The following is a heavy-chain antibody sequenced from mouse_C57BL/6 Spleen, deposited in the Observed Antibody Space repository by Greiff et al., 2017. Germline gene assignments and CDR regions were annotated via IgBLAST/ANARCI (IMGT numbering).Heavy chain of an antibody. V-gene: IGHV5-17*01. Sequence: EVKLMESGGGLVKPGGSLKLSCAASGFTFSDYGMHWVRQAPEKGLEWVAYISSGSSTIYYADTVKGRFTISRDNAKNTLFLQMTSLRSEDTAMYYCARRGAIYYYGSSWYFDVWGTGTTVTVSS. J-gene: IGHJ1*03. D-gene: IGHD1-1*01. CDR3: ARRGAIYYYGSSWYFDV. CDR2: ISSGSSTI. CDR1: GFTFSDYG.